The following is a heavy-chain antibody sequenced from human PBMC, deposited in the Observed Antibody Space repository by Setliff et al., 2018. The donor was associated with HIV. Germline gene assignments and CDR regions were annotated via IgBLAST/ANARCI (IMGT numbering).Heavy chain of an antibody. Sequence: GASVKVSCKASGYTFTSYYIHWVRQAPRQGLEWMGIINASGGSTTYAQKLQGRVTMTRDTSTSTVYMELRSLRSEDTAVYYCARDKYSSSENFDYWGQGTLVTVSS. V-gene: IGHV1-46*04. CDR1: GYTFTSYY. CDR3: ARDKYSSSENFDY. J-gene: IGHJ4*02. CDR2: INASGGST. D-gene: IGHD6-6*01.